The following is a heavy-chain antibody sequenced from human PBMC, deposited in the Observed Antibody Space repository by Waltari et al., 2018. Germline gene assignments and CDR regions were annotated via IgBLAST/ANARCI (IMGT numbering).Heavy chain of an antibody. J-gene: IGHJ4*02. V-gene: IGHV4-4*02. CDR2: IFHSGNT. CDR3: VRNQWKVSLFDF. D-gene: IGHD1-1*01. Sequence: QVHLQESGPGLVQPSGTLSLTCDVSGVSLIGTNYWSWVRQPPGKGLAWIGEIFHSGNTNYNSSLKSRVTISMDTSKKLFSLTLISVTAADTAVYYCVRNQWKVSLFDFWGQGAKVSVSS. CDR1: GVSLIGTNY.